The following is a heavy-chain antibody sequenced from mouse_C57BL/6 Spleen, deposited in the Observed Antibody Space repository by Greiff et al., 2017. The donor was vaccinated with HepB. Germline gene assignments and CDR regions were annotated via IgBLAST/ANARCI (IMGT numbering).Heavy chain of an antibody. CDR2: ISSGSSTI. CDR1: GFTFSDYG. V-gene: IGHV5-17*01. Sequence: EVMLVESGGGLVKPGGSLKLSCAASGFTFSDYGMHWVRQAPEKGLEWVAYISSGSSTIYYADTVKGRFTISRDNAKNTLFLQMTSLRSEDTAMYYCATSRIVTTDYAMDYWGQGTSVTVSS. CDR3: ATSRIVTTDYAMDY. D-gene: IGHD2-5*01. J-gene: IGHJ4*01.